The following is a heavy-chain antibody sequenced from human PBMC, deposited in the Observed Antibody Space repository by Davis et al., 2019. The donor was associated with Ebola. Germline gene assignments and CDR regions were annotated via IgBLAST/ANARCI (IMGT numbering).Heavy chain of an antibody. CDR3: ARDSVAGTDYYGMDV. V-gene: IGHV3-23*01. Sequence: GESLKISCAASGFTFSSYAMSWVRQAPGKGLEWVSAISGSGGSTYYADSVKGRFTISRHNSKNTLYLQMNSLRAEDTAVYYCARDSVAGTDYYGMDVWGQGTTVTVSS. J-gene: IGHJ6*02. CDR2: ISGSGGST. CDR1: GFTFSSYA. D-gene: IGHD6-19*01.